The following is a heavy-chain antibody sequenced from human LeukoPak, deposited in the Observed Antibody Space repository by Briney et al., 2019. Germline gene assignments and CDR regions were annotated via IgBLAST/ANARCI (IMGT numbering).Heavy chain of an antibody. D-gene: IGHD1-1*01. CDR1: GFTVSSYN. J-gene: IGHJ4*02. CDR2: ISSSSSYI. CDR3: AGETTYYFDY. Sequence: TGGSLRLSCAASGFTVSSYNVNWVRQAPGKGLEWVSSISSSSSYIYYADSMKGRFTISRDNAKNSLFLQMNSLRVDDTAVYYCAGETTYYFDYWGQGTLVTVSS. V-gene: IGHV3-21*01.